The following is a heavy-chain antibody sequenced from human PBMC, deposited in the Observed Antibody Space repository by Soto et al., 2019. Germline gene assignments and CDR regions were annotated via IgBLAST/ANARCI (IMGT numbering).Heavy chain of an antibody. J-gene: IGHJ6*02. CDR3: VRSVPAATWQYSGMDV. CDR1: GDSVSSSSC. V-gene: IGHV4-4*02. CDR2: IYHSGTF. Sequence: QVRLQESGPGLVEPSGTLSLTCAVSGDSVSSSSCWSWVRQAPGKGLEWIGEIYHSGTFNYNPSLASRVSVLVDKSRNQLSLNLTSVTAAYTAVYYCVRSVPAATWQYSGMDVWGQGTTVTVSS. D-gene: IGHD2-2*01.